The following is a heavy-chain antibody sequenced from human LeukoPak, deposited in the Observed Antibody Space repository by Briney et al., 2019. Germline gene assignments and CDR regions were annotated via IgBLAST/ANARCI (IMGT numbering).Heavy chain of an antibody. D-gene: IGHD2-15*01. CDR3: ARVLVGYYMDV. J-gene: IGHJ6*03. CDR1: GFTFSSYE. Sequence: GGSLRLSCAASGFTFSSYEMNWVRQAPGKGLEWVSYISSSGSTIYYADSVKGRFTIPRDNAKNSLYLQMNSLRAEDTAVYYCARVLVGYYMDVWGKGTTVTVSS. V-gene: IGHV3-48*03. CDR2: ISSSGSTI.